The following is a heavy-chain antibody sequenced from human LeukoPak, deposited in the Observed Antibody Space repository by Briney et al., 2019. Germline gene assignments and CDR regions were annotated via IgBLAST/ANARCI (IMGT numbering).Heavy chain of an antibody. D-gene: IGHD2-2*01. Sequence: SETLSLTCAVYGGSFSGYYWSWIRQPPGKGLEWIGEINHSGSTNYNPSLKSRVTISVDTSNNQFSLKLSSVTAADTAVYYCARARDCSSTSCYECFDYWGQGTLVTVSS. CDR3: ARARDCSSTSCYECFDY. CDR1: GGSFSGYY. J-gene: IGHJ4*02. CDR2: INHSGST. V-gene: IGHV4-34*01.